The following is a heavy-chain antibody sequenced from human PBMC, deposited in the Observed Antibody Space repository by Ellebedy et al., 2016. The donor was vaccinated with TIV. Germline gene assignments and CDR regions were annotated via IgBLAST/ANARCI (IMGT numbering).Heavy chain of an antibody. Sequence: GSLRLXXAVYGGSFSGYYWSWIRQPPGKGLEWIGEINHSGSTNYNPSLKSRVTISVDTSKNQFSLKLSSVTAADTAVYYCARGTLVVPALGSRRWFNPWGQGTLVTVSS. D-gene: IGHD2-2*01. V-gene: IGHV4-34*01. CDR2: INHSGST. J-gene: IGHJ5*02. CDR3: ARGTLVVPALGSRRWFNP. CDR1: GGSFSGYY.